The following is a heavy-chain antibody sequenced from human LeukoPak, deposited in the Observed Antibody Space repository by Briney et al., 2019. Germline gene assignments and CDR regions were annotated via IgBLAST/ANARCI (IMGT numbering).Heavy chain of an antibody. CDR1: GGSITSSSKW. CDR3: ARAVPAATVDY. V-gene: IGHV3-74*01. D-gene: IGHD2-2*01. CDR2: INTDGSST. Sequence: GTLSLTCAASGGSITSSSKWCGWVRQPPGKGLVWVSRINTDGSSTSYADSVKGRFTISRDNAKNTLYLQMNSLRAEDTAVYYCARAVPAATVDYWGQGTLVTVSS. J-gene: IGHJ4*02.